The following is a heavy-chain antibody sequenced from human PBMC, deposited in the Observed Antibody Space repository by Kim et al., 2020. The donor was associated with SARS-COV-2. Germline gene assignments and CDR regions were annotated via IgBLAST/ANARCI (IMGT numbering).Heavy chain of an antibody. D-gene: IGHD4-17*01. CDR2: INPSGGST. J-gene: IGHJ6*02. CDR1: GYTFTSYY. V-gene: IGHV1-46*01. CDR3: ARDSDPDYGDYWSLGSHRYGMDV. Sequence: ASVKVSCKASGYTFTSYYMHWVRQAPGQGLEWMGIINPSGGSTSYAQKFQGRVTMTRDTSTSTVYMELSSLRSEDTAVYYCARDSDPDYGDYWSLGSHRYGMDVWGQGTTVTVSS.